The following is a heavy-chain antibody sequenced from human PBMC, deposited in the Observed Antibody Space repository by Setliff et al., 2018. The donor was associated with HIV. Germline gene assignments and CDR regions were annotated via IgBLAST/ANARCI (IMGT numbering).Heavy chain of an antibody. V-gene: IGHV5-51*01. Sequence: WESLKISCKGAGYSFTRNWIGWVRQMPGKGLEWMGIIYPGDSDTRYSPSFQGQVTISADRSISTAYLQWRSLKASDTAMYYCARQGEVTAVAPFNNIYIDVWGKGTAVTVS. CDR2: IYPGDSDT. J-gene: IGHJ6*03. D-gene: IGHD2-21*02. CDR3: ARQGEVTAVAPFNNIYIDV. CDR1: GYSFTRNW.